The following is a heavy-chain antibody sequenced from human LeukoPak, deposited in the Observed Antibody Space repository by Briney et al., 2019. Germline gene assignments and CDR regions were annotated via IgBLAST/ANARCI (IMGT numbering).Heavy chain of an antibody. CDR1: GGSISNSSYY. D-gene: IGHD5-24*01. J-gene: IGHJ4*02. CDR2: IYYSGST. CDR3: ARGLGFPRWEHSYYFDY. V-gene: IGHV4-39*07. Sequence: SETLSLTCTVSGGSISNSSYYWGWIRQPPGKGLEWIGSIYYSGSTYYNPSLKSRVTISVDSSKNQSSLKLSSVTAADTAVYYCARGLGFPRWEHSYYFDYWGQGTLVTVSS.